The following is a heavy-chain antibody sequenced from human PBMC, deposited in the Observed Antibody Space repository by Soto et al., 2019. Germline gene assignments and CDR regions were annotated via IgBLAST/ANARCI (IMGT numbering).Heavy chain of an antibody. CDR1: GGSISSPSYN. D-gene: IGHD2-8*02. CDR3: TTLASGHFDS. Sequence: QLQESGPGLLKPSETLSLTCTVSGGSISSPSYNWGWVRQPPGKGPEWIGTIFYSGTTQYNPSLRSRLAMSVDTSKSQVSLTLTSVTAADTAVYYCTTLASGHFDSWGQGAQVTVSS. V-gene: IGHV4-39*01. J-gene: IGHJ4*02. CDR2: IFYSGTT.